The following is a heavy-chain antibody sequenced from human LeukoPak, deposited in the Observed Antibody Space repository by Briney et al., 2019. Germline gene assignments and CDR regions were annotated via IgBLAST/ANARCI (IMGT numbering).Heavy chain of an antibody. Sequence: GGSLRLSCAASGFTFSSYAMHWVRQAPGKGLEWVAVISYDGSNKYYADSVKGRFTISRDNSKNTLYLQMNSLRAEDTAVYYCARIRDYRGQGTLVTVSS. D-gene: IGHD4-17*01. CDR2: ISYDGSNK. J-gene: IGHJ4*02. CDR3: ARIRDY. CDR1: GFTFSSYA. V-gene: IGHV3-30-3*01.